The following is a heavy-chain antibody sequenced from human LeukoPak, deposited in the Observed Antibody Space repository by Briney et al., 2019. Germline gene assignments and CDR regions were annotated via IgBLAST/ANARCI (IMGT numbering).Heavy chain of an antibody. Sequence: NPSETLSLTCIVSGASISSPYYYWSWIRQPAGKGLEWIGRIYNSGNTNYNPSLESRVTISVDTSKNQFSLKLSSVTAADTAVYYCARDSRKTYSNSWYSWFDPWGQGTLVTVSS. J-gene: IGHJ5*02. CDR3: ARDSRKTYSNSWYSWFDP. CDR1: GASISSPYYY. V-gene: IGHV4-61*02. D-gene: IGHD6-13*01. CDR2: IYNSGNT.